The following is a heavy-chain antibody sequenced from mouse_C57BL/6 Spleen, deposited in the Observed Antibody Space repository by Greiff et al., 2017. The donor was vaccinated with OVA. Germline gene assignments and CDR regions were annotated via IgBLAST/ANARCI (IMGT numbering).Heavy chain of an antibody. J-gene: IGHJ4*01. V-gene: IGHV2-2*01. D-gene: IGHD2-2*01. CDR3: ARKGELVPFYYAMDY. Sequence: VQLVESGPGLVQPSQSLSITCTVSGFSLTSYGVHWVRQSPGKGLEWLGVIWSGGSTDYNAAFISRLSISKDNSKSQVFFKMNSLQADDTAIYYCARKGELVPFYYAMDYWGQGTSVTVSS. CDR2: IWSGGST. CDR1: GFSLTSYG.